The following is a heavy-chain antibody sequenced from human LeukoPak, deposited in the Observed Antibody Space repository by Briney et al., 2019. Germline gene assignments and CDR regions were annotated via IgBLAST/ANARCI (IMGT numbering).Heavy chain of an antibody. CDR3: ATSIGSGSYYPAYYYMDV. CDR1: GYSFTSYW. V-gene: IGHV5-51*01. J-gene: IGHJ6*03. Sequence: GESLQISCKGSGYSFTSYWIGWVRQMPGKGLEWMGIIYPGDSDTRYSPSFQGQVTISADKSISTDYLQWSSLKASDTAMYYCATSIGSGSYYPAYYYMDVWGKGTTVTVSS. CDR2: IYPGDSDT. D-gene: IGHD3-10*01.